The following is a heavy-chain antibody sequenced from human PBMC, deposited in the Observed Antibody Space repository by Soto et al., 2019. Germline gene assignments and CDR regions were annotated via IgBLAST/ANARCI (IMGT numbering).Heavy chain of an antibody. CDR1: GGSISSYY. J-gene: IGHJ3*02. D-gene: IGHD3-22*01. CDR3: ARTLDYYDSSGAFDI. Sequence: SETLSLTCTVSGGSISSYYWSWIRQPPGKGLEWIGYIYYSGSTNYNPSLKSRVTISVDTSKNQFSLKLSSVTAADTAVYYCARTLDYYDSSGAFDIWGQGTMVTVSS. CDR2: IYYSGST. V-gene: IGHV4-59*01.